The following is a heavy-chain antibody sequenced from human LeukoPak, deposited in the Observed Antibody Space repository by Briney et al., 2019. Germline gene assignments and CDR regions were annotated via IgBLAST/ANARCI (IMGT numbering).Heavy chain of an antibody. CDR1: GFTFDDYG. CDR3: ARDVTTGATGAGNWFDP. J-gene: IGHJ5*02. CDR2: INWTGGST. D-gene: IGHD1-1*01. V-gene: IGHV3-20*04. Sequence: RTGGSLRLSCAASGFTFDDYGMTWVRQPPGKGLEWVSGINWTGGSTGYADSVKGRFTISRDNAKNSLYLQMNSLRAEDTALYYCARDVTTGATGAGNWFDPWGQGTLVTVSS.